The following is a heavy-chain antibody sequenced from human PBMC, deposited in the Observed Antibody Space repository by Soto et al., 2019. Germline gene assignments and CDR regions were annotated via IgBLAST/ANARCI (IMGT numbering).Heavy chain of an antibody. CDR1: GGSISSGDYF. J-gene: IGHJ3*02. D-gene: IGHD1-26*01. CDR2: IYYSGGT. Sequence: ASQTLSLTCTVSGGSISSGDYFWSWIRQPPAKGLEWIGYIYYSGGTYYNPSLKSRVTISIDTSKNQFSLKLSSVTAADTAVYYCARDPVEWELVRRAGFDIWGQGTMVT. CDR3: ARDPVEWELVRRAGFDI. V-gene: IGHV4-30-4*01.